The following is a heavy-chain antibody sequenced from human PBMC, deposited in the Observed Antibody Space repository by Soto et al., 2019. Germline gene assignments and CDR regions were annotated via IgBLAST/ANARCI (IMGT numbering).Heavy chain of an antibody. CDR2: IFSNDEK. D-gene: IGHD6-19*01. J-gene: IGHJ6*03. V-gene: IGHV2-26*01. CDR3: ARILFGRSVAGGYFYMDV. Sequence: ALEWLAHIFSNDEKSYRTSLKSSLTISEDTSKSQVVLTMTNVDPVDTATYYCARILFGRSVAGGYFYMDVWGKGTTVTVSS.